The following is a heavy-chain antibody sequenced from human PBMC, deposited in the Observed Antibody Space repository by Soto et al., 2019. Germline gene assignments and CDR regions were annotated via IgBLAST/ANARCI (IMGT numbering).Heavy chain of an antibody. CDR2: IYYSGST. CDR1: GGSISSYY. D-gene: IGHD4-17*01. V-gene: IGHV4-59*01. J-gene: IGHJ5*02. CDR3: ARELRPDYGERDWFDP. Sequence: SETLSLTCTVSGGSISSYYWSWIRQPPGKGLEWIGYIYYSGSTNYNPSLKSRVTISVDTSKNQFSLKLSSVTAADTAVYYCARELRPDYGERDWFDPWGQGTLVTVSS.